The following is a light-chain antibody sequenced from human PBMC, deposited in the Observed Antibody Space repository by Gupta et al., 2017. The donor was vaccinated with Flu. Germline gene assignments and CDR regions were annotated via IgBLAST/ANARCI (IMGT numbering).Light chain of an antibody. CDR2: DAS. V-gene: IGKV1-33*01. CDR1: RGISDY. Sequence: DIQMTQSPSSLPASVGDRVTITCQASRGISDYLNWYQQRPGKAPKLLIYDASNLATAVPSRISGGGSGRDFTFTITSLLPEDFATFYCLLDDTLPPTFGGGTKVE. CDR3: LLDDTLPPT. J-gene: IGKJ4*01.